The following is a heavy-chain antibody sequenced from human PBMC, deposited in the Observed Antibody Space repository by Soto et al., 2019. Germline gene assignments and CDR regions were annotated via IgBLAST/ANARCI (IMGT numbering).Heavy chain of an antibody. Sequence: QVQLVQSGAEVKKPGASVKVSCKASGYTFTSYDINWVRQATGQGLEWMGWMNPNSGNTGYPQKFQGRVTMTRNTSISTAYMELSSLRSEDTAVYYCASFSSGWENFDYWGQGTLVTVSS. V-gene: IGHV1-8*01. J-gene: IGHJ4*02. D-gene: IGHD6-19*01. CDR1: GYTFTSYD. CDR3: ASFSSGWENFDY. CDR2: MNPNSGNT.